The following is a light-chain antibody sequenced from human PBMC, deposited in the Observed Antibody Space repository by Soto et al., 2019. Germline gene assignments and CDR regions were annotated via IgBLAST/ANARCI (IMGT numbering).Light chain of an antibody. CDR2: DVS. V-gene: IGLV2-14*01. J-gene: IGLJ1*01. Sequence: QSALTQSASVSGSTGQSITISCTGTSSDVGAYNYVSWYQQHPGKAPQLIIYDVSNRPSGVSNRFSGSKSGNTASLTISALQAEDEADYYCSSFTSSSTRVFGTGTKVTVL. CDR3: SSFTSSSTRV. CDR1: SSDVGAYNY.